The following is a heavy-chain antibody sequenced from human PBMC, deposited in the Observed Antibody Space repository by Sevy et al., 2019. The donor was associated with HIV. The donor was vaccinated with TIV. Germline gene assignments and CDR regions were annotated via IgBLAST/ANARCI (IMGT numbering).Heavy chain of an antibody. CDR2: IWYDGSSK. Sequence: GGSLRLSCVASQFNFDTYAIHWVRQAPGKGLEWVARIWYDGSSKDYAESVKSRVAISRDNSQNTAFLQMNSLRAEDTGVSYCATNMVHAGAYDSYFNFWGQGSLVTVSS. CDR3: ATNMVHAGAYDSYFNF. V-gene: IGHV3-33*01. CDR1: QFNFDTYA. D-gene: IGHD3-10*01. J-gene: IGHJ4*02.